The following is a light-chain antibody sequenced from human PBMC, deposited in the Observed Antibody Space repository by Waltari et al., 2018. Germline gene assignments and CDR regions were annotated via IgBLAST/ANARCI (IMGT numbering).Light chain of an antibody. CDR3: QQYGSSPGYT. J-gene: IGKJ2*01. V-gene: IGKV3-20*01. Sequence: ATLSCRASQSVSSSYLAWYQQKPGQAPRLLIYGASSRATGIPDRFSGSGSGTDFTLTISRLEPEDFAVYYCQQYGSSPGYTFGQGTKLEIK. CDR1: QSVSSSY. CDR2: GAS.